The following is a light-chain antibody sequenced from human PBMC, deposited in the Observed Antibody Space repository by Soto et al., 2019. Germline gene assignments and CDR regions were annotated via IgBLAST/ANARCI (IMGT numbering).Light chain of an antibody. CDR3: AAWDDSLKGVV. V-gene: IGLV1-44*01. Sequence: QSALTQPPSASGTPGQRVTMSCSGSSSNIGSKTVSWYRRLPGMAPQLLVYSNNQRPSGVPDRFSGSKSGTSASLAISGLQSEDEADYYCAAWDDSLKGVVFGGGTKLTVL. CDR1: SSNIGSKT. CDR2: SNN. J-gene: IGLJ2*01.